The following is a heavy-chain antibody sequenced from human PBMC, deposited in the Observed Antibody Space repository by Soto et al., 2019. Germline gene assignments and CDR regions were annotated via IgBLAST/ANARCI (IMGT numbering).Heavy chain of an antibody. D-gene: IGHD1-26*01. CDR2: IWYDGSNK. CDR1: GFTFSSYG. CDR3: ARDPSNSGSYYHFDY. J-gene: IGHJ4*02. V-gene: IGHV3-33*01. Sequence: GGSLRLSCAASGFTFSSYGMHWVRQAPGKGLEWVAVIWYDGSNKYYADSVKGRFTISRDNSKNTLYLQMNSLRAEDTAVYYCARDPSNSGSYYHFDYWGQGTLVTVSS.